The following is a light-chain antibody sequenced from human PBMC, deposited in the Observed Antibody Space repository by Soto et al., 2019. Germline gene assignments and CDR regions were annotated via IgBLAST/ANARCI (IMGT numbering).Light chain of an antibody. J-gene: IGKJ4*01. CDR2: GAS. V-gene: IGKV3-20*01. CDR1: QSLTRN. Sequence: TQSPATLSVSRGERVTLSCRASQSLTRNLAWYQHKPGQSPRLLIYGASTRATGIPDRFSGSGSGTDFTLTIDRLEPEDFAVYYCHQYYSSPTTFGGGTKVDIK. CDR3: HQYYSSPTT.